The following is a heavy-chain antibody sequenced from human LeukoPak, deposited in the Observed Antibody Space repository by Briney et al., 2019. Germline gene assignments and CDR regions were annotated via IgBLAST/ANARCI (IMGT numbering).Heavy chain of an antibody. D-gene: IGHD6-6*01. V-gene: IGHV1-46*01. Sequence: WASVKVSYKASGYTFTSYYMHWVRQAPGQGLEWMGIINPSGGSTSYAQKFQGRVTMTRDMSTSTVYMELSSLRSEDTAVYYCARVLGKSPSSSSGPGDYWGQGTLVTVSS. J-gene: IGHJ4*02. CDR3: ARVLGKSPSSSSGPGDY. CDR1: GYTFTSYY. CDR2: INPSGGST.